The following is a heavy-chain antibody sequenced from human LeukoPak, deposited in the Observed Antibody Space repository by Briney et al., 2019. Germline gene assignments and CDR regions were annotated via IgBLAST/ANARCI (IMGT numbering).Heavy chain of an antibody. V-gene: IGHV4-59*01. J-gene: IGHJ4*02. CDR3: ARDRELGY. D-gene: IGHD1-26*01. Sequence: SETLSLTCTVSGGSISNYFWSRIRQPPGKGLEWIGYIYDSGSTDYNPSLKSRVTITVDTSKNQFFLKLISVTAADTAVYYCARDRELGYWGQGTLVTVSS. CDR2: IYDSGST. CDR1: GGSISNYF.